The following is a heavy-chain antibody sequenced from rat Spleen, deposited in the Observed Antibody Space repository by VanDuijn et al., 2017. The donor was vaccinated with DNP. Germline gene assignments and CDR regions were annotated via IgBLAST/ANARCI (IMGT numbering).Heavy chain of an antibody. J-gene: IGHJ2*01. CDR3: ARLGPHYFDY. CDR2: IDTSGGYT. Sequence: EVQLVESGGGLVQPGRSLKLSCAASGFTFSNYDMAWVRQAPTKGLEWVASIDTSGGYTYYRDSVKGRFIVSRDNAERTLYLQMDSLRSEDTATYYCARLGPHYFDYWGQGVMVTVSS. CDR1: GFTFSNYD. D-gene: IGHD4-1*01. V-gene: IGHV5-25*01.